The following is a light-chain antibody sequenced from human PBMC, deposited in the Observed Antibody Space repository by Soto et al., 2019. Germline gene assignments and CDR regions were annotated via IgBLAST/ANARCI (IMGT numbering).Light chain of an antibody. V-gene: IGKV3-15*01. CDR3: QQYNIWPPIT. J-gene: IGKJ5*01. CDR1: QTVNSKS. CDR2: GAY. Sequence: TQSPDTLSLSAGDRVTLSCTASQTVNSKSLAWYQKKPSQAPRLVIYGAYTRAAGVPARFSGSGSGTEFTLTITSLQSEDIAPYYCQQYNIWPPITFGQGTRLEIK.